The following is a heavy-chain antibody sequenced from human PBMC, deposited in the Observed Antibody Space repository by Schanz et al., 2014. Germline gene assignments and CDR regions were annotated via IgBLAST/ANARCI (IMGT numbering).Heavy chain of an antibody. CDR2: LNPSGGST. Sequence: QVQLVQSGAEVKKPGASVKVSCKAFGYSFTSYYIHWVRQAPGQGLEWMATLNPSGGSTSFAQKFQGRVTMTRATSTSTVNMELTSLRSEDTAVYYCARDPYSASYFPSPPLYGLDVWGQGTTVTVSS. CDR1: GYSFTSYY. J-gene: IGHJ6*02. V-gene: IGHV1-46*01. CDR3: ARDPYSASYFPSPPLYGLDV. D-gene: IGHD1-26*01.